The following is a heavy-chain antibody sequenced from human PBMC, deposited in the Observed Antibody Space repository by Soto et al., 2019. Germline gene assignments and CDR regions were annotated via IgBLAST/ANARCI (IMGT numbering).Heavy chain of an antibody. D-gene: IGHD4-17*01. V-gene: IGHV1-2*02. J-gene: IGHJ6*02. CDR1: GYTFTGYY. CDR3: ARQIDYGDYVYGMDV. CDR2: INPNSGGT. Sequence: ASVKVSCKASGYTFTGYYMHWLRQAPGQGLEWMGWINPNSGGTNYAQKFQGRVTMTRDTSISTAYMELSRLRSDDTAVYYCARQIDYGDYVYGMDVWGQGTTVTVSS.